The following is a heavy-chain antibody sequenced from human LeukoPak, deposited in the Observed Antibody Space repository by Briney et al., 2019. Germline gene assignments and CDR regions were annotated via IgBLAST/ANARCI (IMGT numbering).Heavy chain of an antibody. D-gene: IGHD1-14*01. CDR1: GGSLSDDY. J-gene: IGHJ4*02. CDR3: ARRGNPLDY. V-gene: IGHV4-34*01. CDR2: IHHSGST. Sequence: PSETLSLTCAVFGGSLSDDYWNCIRQPPGKGLEWIGSIHHSGSTYYNPSLKSRVTISVDTSKNQFSLRVTSVTAADTAVYYCARRGNPLDYWGQGTVVTVSS.